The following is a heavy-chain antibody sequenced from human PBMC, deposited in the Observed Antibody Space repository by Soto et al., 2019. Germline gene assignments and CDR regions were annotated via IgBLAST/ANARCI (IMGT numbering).Heavy chain of an antibody. V-gene: IGHV1-69*12. J-gene: IGHJ6*02. CDR3: ARHVPAAGYYYGMDV. CDR1: GGTFSSYA. CDR2: IISIFGTA. Sequence: QVQLVQSGAEVKKPGSSVKVSCKASGGTFSSYAISWVRQAPGQGLEWMGGIISIFGTANYAQKFQGRVTXXADESTSTAYVELSSLRSEDTAVYYCARHVPAAGYYYGMDVWGQGTTVTVSS. D-gene: IGHD2-2*01.